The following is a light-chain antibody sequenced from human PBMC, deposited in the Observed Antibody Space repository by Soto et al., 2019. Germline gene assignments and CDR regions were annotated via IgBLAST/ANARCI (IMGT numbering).Light chain of an antibody. J-gene: IGLJ2*01. CDR1: SGHSSYA. CDR3: QTWGTGMHVV. V-gene: IGLV4-69*01. Sequence: QSVLTQSPSASASLGASVKLTCTLSSGHSSYAIAWHQQQPEKGPRYLMKLDSDGSHDKGDAIPDRFSGSSSGAERYLTISSIQSEDEGDCYCQTWGTGMHVVFGGGTKLTAL. CDR2: LDSDGSH.